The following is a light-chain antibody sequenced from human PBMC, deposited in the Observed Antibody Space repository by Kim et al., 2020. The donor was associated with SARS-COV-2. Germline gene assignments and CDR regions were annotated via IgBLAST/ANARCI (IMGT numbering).Light chain of an antibody. CDR3: QNYNTAPWT. J-gene: IGKJ1*01. CDR1: EDISNY. Sequence: AAVVDRGNIPCRASEDISNYLVWYQQKSGKVPKPLMYAASTLHSGVPSRFSGLRSGTDFTLTISSLQPEDAATYYCQNYNTAPWTFGQGTKVEIK. V-gene: IGKV1-27*01. CDR2: AAS.